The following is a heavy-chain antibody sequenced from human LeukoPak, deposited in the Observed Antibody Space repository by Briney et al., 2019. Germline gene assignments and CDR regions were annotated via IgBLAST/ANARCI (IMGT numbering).Heavy chain of an antibody. CDR3: ARAVIVGATYYYYGMDV. J-gene: IGHJ6*02. CDR1: GYSFTSYW. Sequence: GESLKISCQGSGYSFTSYWTAWVRQMPGKGLEWMGIIYPGDSDTRYSPPFQGQVTISADKSISTAYLQWSSLKASDTAMYYCARAVIVGATYYYYGMDVWGQGTTVTVSS. V-gene: IGHV5-51*01. CDR2: IYPGDSDT. D-gene: IGHD1-26*01.